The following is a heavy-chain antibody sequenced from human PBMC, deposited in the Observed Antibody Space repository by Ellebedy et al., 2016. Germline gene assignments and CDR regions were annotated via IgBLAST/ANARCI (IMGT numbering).Heavy chain of an antibody. CDR3: AKFSGYCSGGSCSSDYGDYRQDAFDI. CDR1: GGSFSGYY. V-gene: IGHV4-34*01. J-gene: IGHJ3*02. Sequence: SETLSLTCAVYGGSFSGYYWSWIRQPPGKGLEWIGEINHSGSTNYNPSLKSRVTISVDTSKNQFSLKLSSVTAADTAVYYCAKFSGYCSGGSCSSDYGDYRQDAFDIWGQGTMVTVSS. D-gene: IGHD2-15*01. CDR2: INHSGST.